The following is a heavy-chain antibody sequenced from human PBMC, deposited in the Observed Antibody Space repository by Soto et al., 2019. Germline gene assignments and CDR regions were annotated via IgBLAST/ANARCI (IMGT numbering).Heavy chain of an antibody. CDR3: ASDQRGGSWPNYYYYGMDV. CDR1: GASLSSSA. D-gene: IGHD6-13*01. V-gene: IGHV4-4*07. Sequence: EPVSLSCAVPGASLSSSARRWVILRVRKGLDGIGRIYTSGSTNYNPSLKSRVTMQVDTSKNQFYLKLSSGTAADTAVYYCASDQRGGSWPNYYYYGMDVWGQGTTVT. CDR2: IYTSGST. J-gene: IGHJ6*02.